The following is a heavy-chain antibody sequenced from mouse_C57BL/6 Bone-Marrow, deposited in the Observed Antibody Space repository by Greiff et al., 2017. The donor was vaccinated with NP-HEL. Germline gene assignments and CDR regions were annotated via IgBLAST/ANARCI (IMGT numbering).Heavy chain of an antibody. V-gene: IGHV2-6*01. CDR3: ATFYYGSYAWFAY. CDR2: IWGVGST. Sequence: VKLQESGPGLVAPSQSLSITCTVSGFSLTSYGVDWVRQSPGKGLEWLGVIWGVGSTNYNSALKSRLSISKDNSKSQVFLKMNSLQTDDTAMYYGATFYYGSYAWFAYWGQGTLVTVSA. J-gene: IGHJ3*01. D-gene: IGHD2-1*01. CDR1: GFSLTSYG.